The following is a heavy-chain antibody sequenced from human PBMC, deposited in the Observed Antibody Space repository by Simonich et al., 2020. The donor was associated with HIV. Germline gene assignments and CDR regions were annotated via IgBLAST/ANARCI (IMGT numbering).Heavy chain of an antibody. CDR1: GFTFSSYW. D-gene: IGHD1-26*01. CDR3: ASSRYIASYDI. V-gene: IGHV3-7*01. J-gene: IGHJ3*02. CDR2: IKEDGSEK. Sequence: EVQLVESGGGLVQPGGSLRLSCAASGFTFSSYWMSGVRQAPGKVGEWGATIKEDGSEKYYVDSVKGRFTIARDNAKNSLYLQMNSLRGEDTAVYYCASSRYIASYDIWGQGTMVTVSS.